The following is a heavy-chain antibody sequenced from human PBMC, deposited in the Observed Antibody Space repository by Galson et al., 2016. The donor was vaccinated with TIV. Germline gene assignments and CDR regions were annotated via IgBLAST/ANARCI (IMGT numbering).Heavy chain of an antibody. CDR1: GFIFSSYW. CDR2: INQPGGEK. V-gene: IGHV3-7*01. D-gene: IGHD3-10*01. CDR3: ARWLMVQGVIRYLDY. Sequence: SLRLSCAASGFIFSSYWMSWVRQAPWKGLEWVANINQPGGEKYYGDSVKGRSAIHRDNAKNLLYLQVNSLTVEDTAVYYCARWLMVQGVIRYLDYWGQGTQVTVSS. J-gene: IGHJ4*03.